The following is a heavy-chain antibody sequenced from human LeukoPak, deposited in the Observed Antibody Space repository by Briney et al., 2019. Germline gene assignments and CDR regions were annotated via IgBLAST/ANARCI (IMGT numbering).Heavy chain of an antibody. D-gene: IGHD6-19*01. CDR1: GFTFSSYG. Sequence: GRSLRLSCAASGFTFSSYGMHWVRQAPGKRLEWVAVISYDGSNKYYADSVKGRFTISRDNSKNTLYLQMNSLRAEDTAVYYCAKDGRIAVAGFFDYWGQGTLVTVSS. V-gene: IGHV3-30*18. CDR3: AKDGRIAVAGFFDY. CDR2: ISYDGSNK. J-gene: IGHJ4*02.